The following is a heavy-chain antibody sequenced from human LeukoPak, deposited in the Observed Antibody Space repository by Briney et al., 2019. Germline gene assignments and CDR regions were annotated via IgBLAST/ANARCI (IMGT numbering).Heavy chain of an antibody. CDR3: ARDQGGYDSSGYLGY. CDR2: IYYSGST. V-gene: IGHV4-30-4*08. J-gene: IGHJ4*02. D-gene: IGHD3-22*01. CDR1: GGSISSGDDY. Sequence: SQTLSLTCTVSGGSISSGDDYWGWIRQPPGKGLEWIGYIYYSGSTYYNPSLKRRVTISVDTSKNQFSLKLSSVTAADTAVYYCARDQGGYDSSGYLGYWGQGTLVTVSS.